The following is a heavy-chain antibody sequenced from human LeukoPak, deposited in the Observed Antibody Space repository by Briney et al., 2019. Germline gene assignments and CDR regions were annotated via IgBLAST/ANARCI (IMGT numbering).Heavy chain of an antibody. V-gene: IGHV3-21*01. D-gene: IGHD6-19*01. Sequence: PGGSLRLSCAASGFTFSSYSMNWVRQAPGKGLEWVSSISSSSSYVYYADSVKGRFTISRDNAKNSLYLQMNSLRAEDTAVYYCARGDDSSGTFDYWGQGTLVTVSS. CDR2: ISSSSSYV. J-gene: IGHJ4*02. CDR1: GFTFSSYS. CDR3: ARGDDSSGTFDY.